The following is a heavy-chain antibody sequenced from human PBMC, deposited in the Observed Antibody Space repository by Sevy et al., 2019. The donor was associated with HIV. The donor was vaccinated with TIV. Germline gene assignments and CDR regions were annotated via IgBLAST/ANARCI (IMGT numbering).Heavy chain of an antibody. CDR3: ARDLDYYDSSGYYYSRVSMDY. Sequence: GGSLRLSCAASGFTFSSYSMNWVRQAPGKGLEWVSYISSSSSTIYYADSVKGRFTISRDNAKNSLYLQMNSLRDEDTAMYYCARDLDYYDSSGYYYSRVSMDYWGQGTLVTVSS. J-gene: IGHJ4*02. D-gene: IGHD3-22*01. V-gene: IGHV3-48*02. CDR1: GFTFSSYS. CDR2: ISSSSSTI.